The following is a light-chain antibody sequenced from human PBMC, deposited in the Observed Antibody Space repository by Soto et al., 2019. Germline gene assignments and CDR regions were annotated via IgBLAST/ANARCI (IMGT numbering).Light chain of an antibody. CDR2: EVS. Sequence: QSALTQPASVSGSPGQSITISCPGSSNDVGGYNYVSWYQQHPGQAPKLIIYEVSDRPSGVSPRFSGSKSGNTASLTISGLQVEYEADYFCTSYTSTIPYVFGSGTKVTVL. CDR3: TSYTSTIPYV. CDR1: SNDVGGYNY. J-gene: IGLJ1*01. V-gene: IGLV2-14*01.